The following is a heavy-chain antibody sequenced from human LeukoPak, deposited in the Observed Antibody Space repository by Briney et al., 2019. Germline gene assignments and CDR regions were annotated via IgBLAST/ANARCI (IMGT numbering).Heavy chain of an antibody. D-gene: IGHD6-19*01. CDR1: GFTFSDYY. CDR3: ASLGEQWLVQYLHY. V-gene: IGHV3-11*01. J-gene: IGHJ4*02. CDR2: ISSSGSTI. Sequence: GGSLRLSCAASGFTFSDYYMSWIRQAPGKGLEWVSYISSSGSTIYYADSGKGRFTISRDNAKNSLYLQMNSLRAEDTAVYYCASLGEQWLVQYLHYWGQGTLVTVSS.